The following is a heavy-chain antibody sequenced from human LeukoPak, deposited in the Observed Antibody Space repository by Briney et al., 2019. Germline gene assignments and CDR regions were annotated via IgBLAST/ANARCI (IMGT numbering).Heavy chain of an antibody. D-gene: IGHD5-18*01. CDR1: GFTLSKQW. CDR3: ARDGVDTAMVFGMDV. J-gene: IGHJ6*02. CDR2: IMQEGSEK. Sequence: PGGSLKLSRAASGFTLSKQWMSWVGPAPGKGLEGVGNIMQEGSEKYYVDSVKGRFTISRDNAKNSLYLQMNSLRGEDTAVYYCARDGVDTAMVFGMDVWGQGTTVTVSS. V-gene: IGHV3-7*01.